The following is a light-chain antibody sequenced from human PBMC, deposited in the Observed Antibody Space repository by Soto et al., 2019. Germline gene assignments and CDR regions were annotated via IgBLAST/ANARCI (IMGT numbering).Light chain of an antibody. V-gene: IGLV1-47*01. Sequence: QSVLTQPPSASGTPGQRVTISCSGSSSNIGTNYVYWYQHLPGAAPKLLISRNNQRPSGVPDRFSGSKSGTSASLAISGLRSEDEADYYCATGDDSLSGHWLFGGGTKLTVL. CDR1: SSNIGTNY. CDR2: RNN. CDR3: ATGDDSLSGHWL. J-gene: IGLJ3*02.